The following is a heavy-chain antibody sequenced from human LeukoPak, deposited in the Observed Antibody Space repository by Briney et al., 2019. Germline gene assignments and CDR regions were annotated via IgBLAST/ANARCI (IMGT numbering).Heavy chain of an antibody. CDR1: GGSISSGDYY. CDR2: IYYSGST. D-gene: IGHD4-17*01. J-gene: IGHJ5*02. V-gene: IGHV4-30-4*01. CDR3: ARVQDPYLLYGAERTRVSLLTGCARANP. Sequence: KPSETLSLTCTVSGGSISSGDYYWSWIRQPPGKGLEWIGYIYYSGSTYNNPSLESRVTISVDTSKNQFSLKLSSVTAADTAVYYCARVQDPYLLYGAERTRVSLLTGCARANPW.